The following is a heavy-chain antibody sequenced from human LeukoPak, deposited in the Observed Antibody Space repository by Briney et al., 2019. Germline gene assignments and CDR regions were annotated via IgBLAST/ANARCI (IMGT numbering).Heavy chain of an antibody. V-gene: IGHV4-4*07. CDR1: GGSISSYY. D-gene: IGHD6-13*01. J-gene: IGHJ4*02. Sequence: SETLSLTCTVSGGSISSYYWSWIRQPAGKGLEWIGRIYTSGSTNYNPSLKSRVTMSVDTSKNQFSLKLSSVTAADTAVYYCARDQGSSWYPGFDYWAREPWSPSPQ. CDR3: ARDQGSSWYPGFDY. CDR2: IYTSGST.